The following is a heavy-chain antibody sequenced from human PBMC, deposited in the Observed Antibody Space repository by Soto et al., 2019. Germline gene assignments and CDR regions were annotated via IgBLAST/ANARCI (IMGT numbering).Heavy chain of an antibody. CDR1: GFTFSGYG. D-gene: IGHD5-18*01. CDR3: AKDKGPYSYGPYGMDV. CDR2: ISYDGSNK. Sequence: QVQLVESGGGVVQPGRSLRLSCAASGFTFSGYGMNWVRQAPGKVLEWVALISYDGSNKYYADSVKGRFTISRDNSKNTRYLQMNSLRAEDAAVYYCAKDKGPYSYGPYGMDVWGQGTTVTVSS. J-gene: IGHJ6*02. V-gene: IGHV3-30*18.